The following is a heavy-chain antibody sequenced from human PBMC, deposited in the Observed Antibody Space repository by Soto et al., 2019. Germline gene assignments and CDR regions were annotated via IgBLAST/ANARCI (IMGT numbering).Heavy chain of an antibody. V-gene: IGHV3-11*05. J-gene: IGHJ2*01. CDR1: GFTFSDYY. Sequence: QVQLVEFGGGLVKPGGSLRLACAASGFTFSDYYMSWIRRAPGKGLEWVSYINSSSTYTNYADSVKGRFTISRDNAKNSLYLQMNSLRAEDTAVYYCARIIAAAGGRRYFDLWGRGTLVIVSS. D-gene: IGHD6-13*01. CDR2: INSSSTYT. CDR3: ARIIAAAGGRRYFDL.